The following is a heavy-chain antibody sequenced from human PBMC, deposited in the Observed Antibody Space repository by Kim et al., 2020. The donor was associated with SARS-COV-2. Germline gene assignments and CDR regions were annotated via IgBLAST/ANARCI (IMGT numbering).Heavy chain of an antibody. J-gene: IGHJ4*02. V-gene: IGHV4-34*01. CDR2: IDHSGSS. CDR1: GGSFSGYY. Sequence: SETLSLTCAVYGGSFSGYYWTWIRQPPGKGLEWIGEIDHSGSSNYNSSLKSRVTMSVDTSKSQFSLKMNSLSAADTAMYYCARVYMGDNRGSYLAYWGQGVRVTVSS. D-gene: IGHD1-1*01. CDR3: ARVYMGDNRGSYLAY.